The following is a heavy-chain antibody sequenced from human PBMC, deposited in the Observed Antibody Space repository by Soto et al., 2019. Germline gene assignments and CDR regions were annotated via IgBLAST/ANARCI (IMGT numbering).Heavy chain of an antibody. CDR3: ARDRCRGGDCYRTYAFDL. D-gene: IGHD2-21*02. CDR2: ISRSNRYI. CDR1: GFNFSSYT. V-gene: IGHV3-21*01. J-gene: IGHJ3*01. Sequence: EVQLVESGGGLVTPGGSLRLSCEASGFNFSSYTMNWVRQAPGKGLEWVSSISRSNRYIYYADSLKGRFTISRDDAKNSVYLQMSTLRADDTAVYYCARDRCRGGDCYRTYAFDLWGQGTLVTVSS.